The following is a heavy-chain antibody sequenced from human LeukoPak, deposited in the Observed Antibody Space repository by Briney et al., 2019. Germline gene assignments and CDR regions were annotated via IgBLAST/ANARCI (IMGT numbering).Heavy chain of an antibody. CDR3: AVSSGWALRNY. D-gene: IGHD6-19*01. J-gene: IGHJ4*02. V-gene: IGHV1-18*01. Sequence: GASVKVSCKASGYTFTSYGISWVRQAPGQGLEWMGWISAYNGNTNYAQKLQGRVTMTTDTSASTDYMELRSLRSDDTAVYYCAVSSGWALRNYWGQGTLVTVSS. CDR2: ISAYNGNT. CDR1: GYTFTSYG.